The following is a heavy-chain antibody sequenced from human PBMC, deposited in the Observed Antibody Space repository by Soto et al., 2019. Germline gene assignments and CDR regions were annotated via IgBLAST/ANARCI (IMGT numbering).Heavy chain of an antibody. CDR2: IYYSGST. CDR3: ARGILAYYDSSGYYYFDY. Sequence: PSETLSLTCFGSGGSISSYYWSWIRQPPGKGLEWIGYIYYSGSTNYNPSLKSRVTISVGTSQNQFSLKLSSVTAADTAVYYGARGILAYYDSSGYYYFDYWGKGTLVTVSS. D-gene: IGHD3-22*01. V-gene: IGHV4-59*01. J-gene: IGHJ4*02. CDR1: GGSISSYY.